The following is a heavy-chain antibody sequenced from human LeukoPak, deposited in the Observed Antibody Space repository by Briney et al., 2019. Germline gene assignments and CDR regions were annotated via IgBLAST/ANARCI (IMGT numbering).Heavy chain of an antibody. CDR1: GYTFTSYY. Sequence: ASVKVSFKASGYTFTSYYMHWVRQAPGQGLEGVGIINPSGGSTSYAQKFQGRVTMTRDMSTSTVYMELSSLRSEDTAVYYCASLDAFDIWGQGTMVTVSS. CDR2: INPSGGST. V-gene: IGHV1-46*01. CDR3: ASLDAFDI. J-gene: IGHJ3*02.